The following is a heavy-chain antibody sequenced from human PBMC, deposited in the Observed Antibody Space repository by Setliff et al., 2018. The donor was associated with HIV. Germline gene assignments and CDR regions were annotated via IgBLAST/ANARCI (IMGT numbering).Heavy chain of an antibody. Sequence: PGESLKISCKTSGYSFSSYWIGWVRQMPGKGLEWIGIIYPSDSDTRYSPSFQGQVTISVVKSTSTAYLQWSSLRASDTAMYYCARQPGRAAMGRENYYYYYMDVWGKGTTVTVSS. V-gene: IGHV5-51*01. CDR2: IYPSDSDT. J-gene: IGHJ6*03. CDR1: GYSFSSYW. CDR3: ARQPGRAAMGRENYYYYYMDV. D-gene: IGHD2-2*01.